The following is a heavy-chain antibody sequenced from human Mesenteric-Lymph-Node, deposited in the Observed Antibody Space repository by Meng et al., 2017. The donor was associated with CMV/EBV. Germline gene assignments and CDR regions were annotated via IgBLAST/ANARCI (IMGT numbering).Heavy chain of an antibody. Sequence: ASAKVSCKASGYIFTGYYIHWVRQAAGHGLEWMGWINPNSSYTNYAPRFQGRVIMTSDTSITTTYMQLTGLRSDDTAVYYCARVAADNIVIAPAVDYYYGLDVWGQGTTVTVSS. D-gene: IGHD2/OR15-2a*01. J-gene: IGHJ6*02. CDR1: GYIFTGYY. V-gene: IGHV1-2*02. CDR3: ARVAADNIVIAPAVDYYYGLDV. CDR2: INPNSSYT.